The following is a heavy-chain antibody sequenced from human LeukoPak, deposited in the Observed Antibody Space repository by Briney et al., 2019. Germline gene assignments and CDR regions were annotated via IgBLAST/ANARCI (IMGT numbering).Heavy chain of an antibody. D-gene: IGHD5-24*01. Sequence: GGSLRLSCAASGFTFSSYWMSWVRQAPGKGLEWVANIKQDGSEKYYVDSVKGRFTISRDNAKNSLYLQMNSLRAEDAAVYYCARSRDGYVQYYFDYWGQGTLVTVSS. CDR2: IKQDGSEK. CDR1: GFTFSSYW. CDR3: ARSRDGYVQYYFDY. J-gene: IGHJ4*02. V-gene: IGHV3-7*01.